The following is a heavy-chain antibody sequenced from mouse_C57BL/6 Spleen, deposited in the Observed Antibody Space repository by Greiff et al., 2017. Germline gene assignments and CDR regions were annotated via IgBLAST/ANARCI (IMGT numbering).Heavy chain of an antibody. CDR2: ISSGGSYT. V-gene: IGHV5-6*02. D-gene: IGHD4-1*01. CDR3: ARQELTGFDY. CDR1: GFTFSSYG. J-gene: IGHJ2*01. Sequence: DVKLVESGGDLVKPGGSLKLSCAASGFTFSSYGLSWVRQTPDKRLEWVATISSGGSYTYYPDSVKGRFTISRDNAKNTLYLQMSSLKSEDTASYYCARQELTGFDYWGQGTTLTVAS.